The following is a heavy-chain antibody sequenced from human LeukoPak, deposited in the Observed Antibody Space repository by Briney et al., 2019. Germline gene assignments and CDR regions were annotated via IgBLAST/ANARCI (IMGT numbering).Heavy chain of an antibody. CDR1: GFTFSSYA. Sequence: GGSLRLSCAASGFTFSSYAMSWVRQAPGKGLEWVSAISGSGGSTYYADSVKGRFTISRDNSKNTLYLQMNSLRAEDTAVYYCARDLGYCSGGGCYSAYWGQGTLVTVSS. D-gene: IGHD2-15*01. J-gene: IGHJ4*02. CDR2: ISGSGGST. V-gene: IGHV3-23*01. CDR3: ARDLGYCSGGGCYSAY.